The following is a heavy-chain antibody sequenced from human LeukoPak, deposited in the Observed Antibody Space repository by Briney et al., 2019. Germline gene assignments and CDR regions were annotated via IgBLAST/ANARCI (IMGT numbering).Heavy chain of an antibody. D-gene: IGHD3-22*01. CDR2: IYSGGST. Sequence: GGSLRLSCAASGFTISSNYMSWVRQAPGKGLEWVSVIYSGGSTYYADSVKGRFTISRDNSKNTLYLQMNSLRAEDTAVYYCARGARYYYDSSGHNAFDIWGQGTMVTVSS. CDR1: GFTISSNY. J-gene: IGHJ3*02. V-gene: IGHV3-53*01. CDR3: ARGARYYYDSSGHNAFDI.